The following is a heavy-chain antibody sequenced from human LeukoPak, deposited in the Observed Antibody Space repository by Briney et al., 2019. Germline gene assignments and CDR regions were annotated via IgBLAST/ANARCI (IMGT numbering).Heavy chain of an antibody. V-gene: IGHV4-34*01. CDR1: GGSFSGYY. CDR2: INHSGST. Sequence: SETLSLTCAVYGGSFSGYYWSWIRQPPGKGLEWIGEINHSGSTNYNPSLKSRVTISVDTSKNQFSLKLSSVTAADMAVYYCARSAGGSSSMAYYFDYWGQGTLVTVSS. J-gene: IGHJ4*02. D-gene: IGHD1-26*01. CDR3: ARSAGGSSSMAYYFDY.